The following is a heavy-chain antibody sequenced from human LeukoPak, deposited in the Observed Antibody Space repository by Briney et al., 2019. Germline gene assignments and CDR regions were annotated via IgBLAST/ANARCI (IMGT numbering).Heavy chain of an antibody. CDR3: ATYRSRGFDY. Sequence: SETLSLTCTVSGGSISSHYWSWIRQPPGKGLEWIGYIFNSGGTNYNPSLKSRVTISLDTSKNQFSLKLSSVTAADTAVYYCATYRSRGFDYWGQATLVTVSP. D-gene: IGHD2-21*01. J-gene: IGHJ4*02. CDR1: GGSISSHY. V-gene: IGHV4-59*11. CDR2: IFNSGGT.